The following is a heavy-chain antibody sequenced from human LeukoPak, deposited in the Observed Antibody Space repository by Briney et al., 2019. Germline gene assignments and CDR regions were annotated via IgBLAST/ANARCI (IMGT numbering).Heavy chain of an antibody. CDR3: VRERSSGWSDY. Sequence: GGSLRLSCAASGFTFSSYSMNWVRQAPGKGLEWVSYISSSSSTIYYADSVKGRFTISRDNAKNSLYLQMNSLRAEDTAVYYCVRERSSGWSDYWGQGTLVTVSS. CDR1: GFTFSSYS. V-gene: IGHV3-48*01. J-gene: IGHJ4*02. CDR2: ISSSSSTI. D-gene: IGHD6-19*01.